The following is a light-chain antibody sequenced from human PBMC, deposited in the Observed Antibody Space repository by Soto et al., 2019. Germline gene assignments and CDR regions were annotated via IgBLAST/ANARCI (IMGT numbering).Light chain of an antibody. Sequence: DIQMTQSPSSVSASVGNRVTITCRASLAIGSWLAWYQQKPGKAPELLIYAASTLQSGVPSRFSGSGSGTHFTLPISALQPEDFATYYCQQGISVPLTFGEGTKVDIK. CDR3: QQGISVPLT. J-gene: IGKJ4*01. CDR2: AAS. V-gene: IGKV1-12*01. CDR1: LAIGSW.